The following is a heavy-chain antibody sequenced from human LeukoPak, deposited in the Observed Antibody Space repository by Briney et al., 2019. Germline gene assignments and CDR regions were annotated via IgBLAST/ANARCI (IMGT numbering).Heavy chain of an antibody. V-gene: IGHV4-59*08. D-gene: IGHD4-11*01. CDR1: GGSISSYY. CDR2: IYYSGST. Sequence: SETLSLTCTVSGGSISSYYWSWIRQPPGKGLEWIGYIYYSGSTNYNPSLKSRVTISVDTSKNQFSLKLSSVTAADTAVYYCASRVVMNDYSFDYWGQGTLVTVSS. CDR3: ASRVVMNDYSFDY. J-gene: IGHJ4*02.